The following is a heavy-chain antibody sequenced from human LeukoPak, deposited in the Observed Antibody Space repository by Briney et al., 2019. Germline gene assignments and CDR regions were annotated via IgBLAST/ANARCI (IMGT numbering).Heavy chain of an antibody. CDR1: GGSISSYY. CDR3: ARLYYDSSGYSMNFDY. V-gene: IGHV4-4*09. D-gene: IGHD3-22*01. CDR2: IYTSGGT. Sequence: SETLSLTCTVSGGSISSYYWSWIRQPPGKGLEWIGYIYTSGGTNYNPSLKSRVTISVDTSKNQFSLKLSSVTAADTAVYYCARLYYDSSGYSMNFDYWGQGTLVTVSS. J-gene: IGHJ4*02.